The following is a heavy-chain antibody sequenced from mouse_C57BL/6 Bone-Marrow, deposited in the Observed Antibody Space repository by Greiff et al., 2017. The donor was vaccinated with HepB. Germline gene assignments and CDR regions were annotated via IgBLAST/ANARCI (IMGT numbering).Heavy chain of an antibody. CDR3: ARVLGRENYFDY. V-gene: IGHV1-78*01. CDR2: IYPRDGST. J-gene: IGHJ2*01. CDR1: GYTFTDHT. Sequence: VKLQESDAELVKPGASVKISCKVSGYTFTDHTIHWMKQRPEQGLEWIGYIYPRDGSTKYNEKFKGKATLTADKSSSTAYMQLYSLTSEDSAVYFCARVLGRENYFDYWGQGTTLTVSS. D-gene: IGHD4-1*01.